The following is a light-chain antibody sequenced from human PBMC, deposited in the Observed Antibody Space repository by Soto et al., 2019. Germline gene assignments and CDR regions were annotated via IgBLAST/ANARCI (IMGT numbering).Light chain of an antibody. CDR1: QSVGSNY. J-gene: IGKJ3*01. Sequence: EIVLTQSPGTLSLSPGERATLYCRASQSVGSNYLAWYQQKPGQAPRALIYGASSRSTGIPDRFSGSGSGADCTLTISKQEPEDFAVYYCQQYTTSPFTFGPGTKVDIK. CDR2: GAS. CDR3: QQYTTSPFT. V-gene: IGKV3-20*01.